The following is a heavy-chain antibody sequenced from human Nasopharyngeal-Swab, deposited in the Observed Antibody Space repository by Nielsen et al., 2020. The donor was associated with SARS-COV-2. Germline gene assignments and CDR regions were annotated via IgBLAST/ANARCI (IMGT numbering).Heavy chain of an antibody. CDR2: IKQDGSEK. CDR1: EFTFSSYW. CDR3: ARGASQLLSYYYYYYMDV. D-gene: IGHD2-2*01. J-gene: IGHJ6*03. V-gene: IGHV3-7*03. Sequence: GESLKISCAASEFTFSSYWMSWVRQAPGKGLEWVANIKQDGSEKYYVDSVKGRFTISRDNAKKLLSLQMNSLRAEDTAVYYCARGASQLLSYYYYYYMDVWGKGTTVTVSS.